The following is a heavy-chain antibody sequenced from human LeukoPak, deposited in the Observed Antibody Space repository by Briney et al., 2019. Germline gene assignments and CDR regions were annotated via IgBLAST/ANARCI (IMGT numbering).Heavy chain of an antibody. CDR2: INPSGGST. CDR3: ARALPHRRLMDTTMEQHWFDP. CDR1: GYAFTSYY. Sequence: ASVKVSCKASGYAFTSYYMHWVRQAPGQGLEWMGIINPSGGSTSYAQKFQGRVTMTRDMSTSTVYMELSSLRSEDTAVYYCARALPHRRLMDTTMEQHWFDPWGQGTLVTVSS. J-gene: IGHJ5*02. V-gene: IGHV1-46*01. D-gene: IGHD5-18*01.